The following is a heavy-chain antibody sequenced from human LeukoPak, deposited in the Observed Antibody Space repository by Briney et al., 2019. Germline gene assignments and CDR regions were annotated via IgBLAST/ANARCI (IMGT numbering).Heavy chain of an antibody. J-gene: IGHJ5*02. D-gene: IGHD2-2*01. V-gene: IGHV3-7*01. Sequence: GGSLRLSCTASGFTFSSYWMSWVRQPPGEGLEWVANINQDASEKYYVDSVKGRFTLSRINAKNSLYLQINSLRAEDTAVYYCARGRRVPAAMGNWFDPWGQGTLVTVSS. CDR3: ARGRRVPAAMGNWFDP. CDR2: INQDASEK. CDR1: GFTFSSYW.